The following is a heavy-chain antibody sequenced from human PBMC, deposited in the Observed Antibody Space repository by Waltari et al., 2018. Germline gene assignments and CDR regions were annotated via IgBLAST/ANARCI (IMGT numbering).Heavy chain of an antibody. J-gene: IGHJ4*02. Sequence: WWGSVRQFPGKELEWIGEINHGAAINYNTPLTTRVTMSVDKSEDHFSLMLISVTAADTAVYYCARMTCTSSTFDYWGQGTLVTVSS. V-gene: IGHV4-4*02. CDR2: INHGAAI. D-gene: IGHD2-8*01. CDR1: W. CDR3: ARMTCTSSTFDY.